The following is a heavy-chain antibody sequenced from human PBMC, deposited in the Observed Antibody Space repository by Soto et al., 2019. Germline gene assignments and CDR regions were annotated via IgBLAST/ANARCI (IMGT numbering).Heavy chain of an antibody. J-gene: IGHJ4*02. CDR1: GGSISSSSYY. CDR3: ASSRDRGSFWSGYCRGGSGY. CDR2: IHYSGST. Sequence: TLSLTCTVSGGSISSSSYYWGWIRQPPGSGLEWIGSIHYSGSTYYNPSLKSRVTISVDTSKNQFSLKLSSVTAADTAVYYCASSRDRGSFWSGYCRGGSGYWGQGTLVTVAS. D-gene: IGHD3-3*01. V-gene: IGHV4-39*01.